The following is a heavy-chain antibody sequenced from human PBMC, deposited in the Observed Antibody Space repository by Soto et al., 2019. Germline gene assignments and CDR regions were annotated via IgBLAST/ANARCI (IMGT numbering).Heavy chain of an antibody. V-gene: IGHV4-59*02. CDR2: MYFGGSF. CDR1: GAPVSPCY. CDR3: ARSYYDSTGFAVDP. Sequence: PATLSCTCKVSGAPVSPCYWSWIQQPPGKGLEWIGFMYFGGSFNYKPSLTSRATISVETSKNQFSMKLTSVTASDTAVYYCARSYYDSTGFAVDPWGQG. J-gene: IGHJ5*02. D-gene: IGHD3-22*01.